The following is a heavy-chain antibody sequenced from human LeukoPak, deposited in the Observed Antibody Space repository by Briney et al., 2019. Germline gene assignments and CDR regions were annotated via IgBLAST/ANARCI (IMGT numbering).Heavy chain of an antibody. CDR2: IKSKTDGGTT. CDR1: GLTFSNAW. CDR3: TTDPSFGITIFGWFDP. D-gene: IGHD3-3*01. Sequence: GGSLRLSCAASGLTFSNAWMSWVRQAPGKGLEWVGRIKSKTDGGTTDYAAPVKGRFTISRDDSKNTLYLQTNSLKTEDTAVYYCTTDPSFGITIFGWFDPWGQGTLVTVSS. V-gene: IGHV3-15*01. J-gene: IGHJ5*02.